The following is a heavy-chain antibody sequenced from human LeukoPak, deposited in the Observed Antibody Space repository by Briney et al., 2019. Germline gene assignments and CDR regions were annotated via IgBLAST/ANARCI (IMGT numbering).Heavy chain of an antibody. CDR1: GGTFSSYA. Sequence: SVTVSCKASGGTFSSYAISWLRQAPGQGLEWMGGIIPIFGTAHYAQKFQGRVTITADESTSTAYMELSSLRSEDTAVYYCARGQLLWFGELWAKYYGMDVWGKGTTVTVSS. V-gene: IGHV1-69*13. J-gene: IGHJ6*04. CDR3: ARGQLLWFGELWAKYYGMDV. CDR2: IIPIFGTA. D-gene: IGHD3-10*01.